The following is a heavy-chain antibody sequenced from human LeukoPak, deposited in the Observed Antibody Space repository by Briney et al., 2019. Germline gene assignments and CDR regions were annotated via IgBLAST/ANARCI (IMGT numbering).Heavy chain of an antibody. CDR3: ARVSTYYYGSGTYLFDY. Sequence: SETLSLTCIVSGYSISSGYYWGWIRQPPGKGLEWIGSIYYSGSTYYNPSLKSRVTISVDTSKNQFSLKLSSVTAADTAVYYCARVSTYYYGSGTYLFDYWGQGTLVTVSS. CDR2: IYYSGST. J-gene: IGHJ4*02. CDR1: GYSISSGYY. V-gene: IGHV4-38-2*02. D-gene: IGHD3-10*01.